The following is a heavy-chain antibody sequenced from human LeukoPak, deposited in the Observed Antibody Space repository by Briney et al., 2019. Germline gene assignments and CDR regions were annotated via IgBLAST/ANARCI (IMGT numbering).Heavy chain of an antibody. J-gene: IGHJ6*02. D-gene: IGHD5-18*01. CDR1: GFTFRSYG. Sequence: GRSLRLSCAASGFTFRSYGMHWVRQAPGKGLEWVAVISYDGSNKYYADSVKGRFTISRDNSKNTLYLQMNSLRAEDTAVYYCAKHRGYSYGSLGMDVWGQGTTVTVSS. CDR2: ISYDGSNK. V-gene: IGHV3-30*18. CDR3: AKHRGYSYGSLGMDV.